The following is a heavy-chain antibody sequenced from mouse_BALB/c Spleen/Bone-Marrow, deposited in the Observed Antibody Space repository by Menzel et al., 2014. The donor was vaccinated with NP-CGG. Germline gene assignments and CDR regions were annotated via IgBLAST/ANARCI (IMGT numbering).Heavy chain of an antibody. CDR1: GFTFSDYY. CDR2: ISDGGSYT. J-gene: IGHJ3*01. D-gene: IGHD2-2*01. Sequence: EVQLVESGGGLVKPGGSLKLSCAASGFTFSDYYMYWVRQTPEKRLEWVATISDGGSYTYYPDSVKGRFTISRDNAKNNLYLQMSSLKSEDTAMYYCARQGLRQAWFAYWGQGTLVTVSA. CDR3: ARQGLRQAWFAY. V-gene: IGHV5-4*02.